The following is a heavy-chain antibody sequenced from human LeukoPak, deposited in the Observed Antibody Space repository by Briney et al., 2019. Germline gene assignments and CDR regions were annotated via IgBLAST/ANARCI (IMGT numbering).Heavy chain of an antibody. D-gene: IGHD6-13*01. J-gene: IGHJ4*02. CDR1: GFTFSSYS. CDR3: ARDRGEKYSSSWVDY. Sequence: GGSLRLSCAASGFTFSSYSMNWVRQDPGKGLEWVSSISSSSSYIYYADSVKGRFTISRDNAKNSLYLQMNSLRAEDTAVYYCARDRGEKYSSSWVDYWGQGTLVTVSS. CDR2: ISSSSSYI. V-gene: IGHV3-21*01.